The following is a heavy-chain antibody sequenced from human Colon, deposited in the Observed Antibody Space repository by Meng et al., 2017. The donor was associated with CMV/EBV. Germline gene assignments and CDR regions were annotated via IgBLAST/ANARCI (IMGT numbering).Heavy chain of an antibody. V-gene: IGHV3-30*04. D-gene: IGHD6-19*01. Sequence: GESLKISCAASGFTFSSYAMHWVRQAPGKGLEWVAVISYDGSNKYYADSVKGRFTISRDNSKNTLYLQMNSLRAEDTAVYYCAREFWAVAGAWGQGTLVTV. CDR2: ISYDGSNK. CDR3: AREFWAVAGA. CDR1: GFTFSSYA. J-gene: IGHJ5*02.